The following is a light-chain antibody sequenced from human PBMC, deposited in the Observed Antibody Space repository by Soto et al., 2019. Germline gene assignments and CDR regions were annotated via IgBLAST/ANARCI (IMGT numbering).Light chain of an antibody. CDR2: SNN. Sequence: QSVLTQPPSASGTPGQRVTISCSGSSSNIGSNTVNWYQHFPGTAPKLLIYSNNRRPSGVPDRFSGSKSGTSASLAISGLQSEDEADYYCAAWYDSLNGPVFGGGTKLTVL. V-gene: IGLV1-44*01. CDR3: AAWYDSLNGPV. J-gene: IGLJ2*01. CDR1: SSNIGSNT.